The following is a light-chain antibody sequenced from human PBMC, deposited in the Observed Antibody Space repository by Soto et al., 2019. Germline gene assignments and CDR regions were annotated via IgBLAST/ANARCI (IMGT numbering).Light chain of an antibody. J-gene: IGLJ2*01. CDR3: RTHAGNNDLKV. CDR2: EVS. CDR1: SSDLGGYNY. Sequence: QSALTQPPSASGSPGQSVTISCTGNSSDLGGYNYVSWYQQHPGKAPKLMIYEVSKRPSGVPDRFSGSKSGNTASLTVSGLQTEDEADCYSRTHAGNNDLKVFGGGTKLTVL. V-gene: IGLV2-8*01.